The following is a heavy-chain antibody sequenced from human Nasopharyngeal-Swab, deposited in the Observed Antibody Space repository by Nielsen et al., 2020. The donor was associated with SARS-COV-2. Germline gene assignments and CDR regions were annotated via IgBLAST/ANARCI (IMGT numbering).Heavy chain of an antibody. CDR2: IRSSSSYI. J-gene: IGHJ6*02. D-gene: IGHD3-3*01. Sequence: GSLRLSRAASGFTFNHYNFNGVRHAPGRGLEWVSSIRSSSSYIYYADSVKGRFTISRDNAKNSLYLQMNSLRAEDTAVYYCARDGLDYDFWSAYFMDVWGQGTTVTVSS. V-gene: IGHV3-21*01. CDR3: ARDGLDYDFWSAYFMDV. CDR1: GFTFNHYN.